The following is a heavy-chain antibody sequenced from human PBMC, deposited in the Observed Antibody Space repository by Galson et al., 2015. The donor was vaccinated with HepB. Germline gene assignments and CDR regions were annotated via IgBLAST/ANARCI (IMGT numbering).Heavy chain of an antibody. Sequence: QSGAEVKKPGESLKISCKGSGYTFTTYWIGWVRQMPGKGLEWMGIIFPGDSDTRYSPSFQGQVTMSADKSTNTAYLQWSSLKASDTAMYYCARLRRSSWYNDAFHIWGQGTMVTVSS. V-gene: IGHV5-51*01. CDR1: GYTFTTYW. CDR2: IFPGDSDT. D-gene: IGHD6-13*01. J-gene: IGHJ3*02. CDR3: ARLRRSSWYNDAFHI.